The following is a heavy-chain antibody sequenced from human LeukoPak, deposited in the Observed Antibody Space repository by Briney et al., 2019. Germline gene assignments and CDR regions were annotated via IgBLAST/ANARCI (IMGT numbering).Heavy chain of an antibody. CDR1: GYSFSNDW. D-gene: IGHD2-15*01. V-gene: IGHV5-51*01. CDR3: ARRGCIGGTCYGY. J-gene: IGHJ4*02. Sequence: GESLKISCRGSGYSFSNDWIGWVRQMPGKGLEWMGIIYPADSDTKYSPSFQGQVTISADKSISTAYLQWNSLGASDTAMYYCARRGCIGGTCYGYWGQGTLVTVSS. CDR2: IYPADSDT.